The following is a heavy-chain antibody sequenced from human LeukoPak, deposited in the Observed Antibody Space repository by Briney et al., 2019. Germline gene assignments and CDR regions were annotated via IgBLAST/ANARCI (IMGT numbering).Heavy chain of an antibody. V-gene: IGHV3-23*01. D-gene: IGHD3-22*01. CDR3: AKVRDYDSSGYSDY. J-gene: IGHJ4*02. Sequence: GGSLRLSCAASGFIFSNYGMSWVRQAPGKGLEWVSAISGSGGSTYYVDSVKGRFTISRDNFKNTLYLQMNSLRAEDTAVYYCAKVRDYDSSGYSDYWGQGNLVTVSS. CDR1: GFIFSNYG. CDR2: ISGSGGST.